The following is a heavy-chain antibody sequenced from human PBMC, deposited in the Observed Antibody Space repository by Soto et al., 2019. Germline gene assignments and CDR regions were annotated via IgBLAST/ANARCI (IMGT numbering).Heavy chain of an antibody. CDR3: ARDFKRYSSPPSPLAY. CDR1: GDSISSGDYY. J-gene: IGHJ1*01. V-gene: IGHV4-30-4*01. Sequence: SETLSLTCTVSGDSISSGDYYWSWIRQPPGKGLEWIGCIYYSGNTYYNPSLKRRFSISVDTSKNQFSLQLSSVTVADTAVYYCARDFKRYSSPPSPLAYWGLGTLVTVS. CDR2: IYYSGNT. D-gene: IGHD6-13*01.